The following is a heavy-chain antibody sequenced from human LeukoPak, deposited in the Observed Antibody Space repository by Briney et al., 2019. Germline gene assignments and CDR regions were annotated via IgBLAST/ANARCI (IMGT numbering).Heavy chain of an antibody. CDR3: AKGAGSTIFGVPLYY. V-gene: IGHV3-23*01. D-gene: IGHD3-3*01. CDR1: RFTFSTSA. CDR2: LSGSRLTT. Sequence: AGRCLTLACAAYRFTFSTSASYWVPQSPGKGLKWVSGLSGSRLTTHYADSVKGRFTISGDNSKNSVYLQMNSLRADDTALYYCAKGAGSTIFGVPLYYWGQGTLVTVSS. J-gene: IGHJ4*02.